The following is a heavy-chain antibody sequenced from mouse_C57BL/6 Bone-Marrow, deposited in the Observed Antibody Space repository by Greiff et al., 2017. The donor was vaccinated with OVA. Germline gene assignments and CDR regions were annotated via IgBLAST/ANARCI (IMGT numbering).Heavy chain of an antibody. J-gene: IGHJ1*03. Sequence: EVKVVESGGGLVQSGRSLRLSCATSGFTFSDFYMEWVRQAPGKGLEWIAASRNKANDYTTEYSASVKGRFIVSRDSSQSILYLRMNDLRADDTAIDDCARANWDWYFDVWGTGTTVTVSS. CDR3: ARANWDWYFDV. CDR1: GFTFSDFY. V-gene: IGHV7-1*01. D-gene: IGHD4-1*01. CDR2: SRNKANDYTT.